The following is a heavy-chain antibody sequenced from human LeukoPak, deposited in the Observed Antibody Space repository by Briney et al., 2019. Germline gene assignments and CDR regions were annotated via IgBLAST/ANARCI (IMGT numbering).Heavy chain of an antibody. CDR2: ISYDGNKK. Sequence: GGSLRLSCVASGFTFSSYGMHWVRQAPGKGLEWMAFISYDGNKKYYPESVEGRFTISRDNSKTTLSLQMDSLRAEDTAIYYCARDRGGWYKDALDIWGQGTMVTVSS. V-gene: IGHV3-30*03. CDR1: GFTFSSYG. CDR3: ARDRGGWYKDALDI. D-gene: IGHD6-19*01. J-gene: IGHJ3*02.